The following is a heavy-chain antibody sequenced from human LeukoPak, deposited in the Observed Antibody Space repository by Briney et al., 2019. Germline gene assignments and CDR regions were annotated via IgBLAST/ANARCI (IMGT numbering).Heavy chain of an antibody. CDR3: ARQTGRTRPSL. CDR2: INHSGST. CDR1: GGSFSGYY. D-gene: IGHD1-14*01. V-gene: IGHV4-34*01. Sequence: SETLSLTCVVYGGSFSGYYWSWIRQPPGKGLEWIGEINHSGSTNYNPSLKSRVTISVDTSKNQFSLKLSSVTAADTAVYYCARQTGRTRPSLWGQGTLVTVSS. J-gene: IGHJ4*02.